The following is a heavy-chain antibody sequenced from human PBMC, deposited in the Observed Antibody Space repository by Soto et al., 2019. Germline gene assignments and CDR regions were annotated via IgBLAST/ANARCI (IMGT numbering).Heavy chain of an antibody. V-gene: IGHV4-39*01. CDR3: ARLNYGGSGFDY. J-gene: IGHJ4*02. D-gene: IGHD4-17*01. Sequence: QLLESGPGLVKPSETLSLTCTVSGGSISSSSYYWGWIRQPPGKGLEWIGSIYYSGSTYYNPSLKSRVTISVDTSKNQFSLKLSSVTAADTAVYYCARLNYGGSGFDYWGQGTLVTVSS. CDR1: GGSISSSSYY. CDR2: IYYSGST.